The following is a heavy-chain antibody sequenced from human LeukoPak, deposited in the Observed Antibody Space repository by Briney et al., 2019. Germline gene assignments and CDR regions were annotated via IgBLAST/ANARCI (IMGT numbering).Heavy chain of an antibody. CDR1: RFTFSNAW. J-gene: IGHJ4*02. CDR2: IKSKTDGGTT. V-gene: IGHV3-15*01. Sequence: GGSLRLSCAGSRFTFSNAWMSCVRQAPGKGLEWVGRIKSKTDGGTTDYAAPVKGRFTISRDDSNNTLYLQMNSLKTEDTAVYYCTTLGYCISTSCNDYWGQGTLVTVSS. D-gene: IGHD2-2*01. CDR3: TTLGYCISTSCNDY.